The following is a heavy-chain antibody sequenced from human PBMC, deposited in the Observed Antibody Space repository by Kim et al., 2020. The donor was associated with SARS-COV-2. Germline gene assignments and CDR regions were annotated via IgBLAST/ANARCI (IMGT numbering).Heavy chain of an antibody. J-gene: IGHJ4*02. V-gene: IGHV3-23*01. D-gene: IGHD2-15*01. Sequence: KGRFTISRDNSKNTLYLQMNSLRAEDTAVYYCAKSTYCSGGSCYYSGFDYWGQGTLVTVSS. CDR3: AKSTYCSGGSCYYSGFDY.